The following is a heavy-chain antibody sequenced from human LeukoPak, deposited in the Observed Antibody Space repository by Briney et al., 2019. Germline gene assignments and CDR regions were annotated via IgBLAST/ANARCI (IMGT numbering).Heavy chain of an antibody. CDR1: GFTFSRYS. J-gene: IGHJ6*03. V-gene: IGHV3-48*01. CDR2: ISSSSSTI. CDR3: ARDRDLSYYYMDV. Sequence: GGSLRLSCTASGFTFSRYSMNWVRQAPGKGLEWISYISSSSSTIHYADSVKGRLTVSRDNAKNSLYLQMNSLRAEDTAIYYCARDRDLSYYYMDVWGKGTTVTVSS.